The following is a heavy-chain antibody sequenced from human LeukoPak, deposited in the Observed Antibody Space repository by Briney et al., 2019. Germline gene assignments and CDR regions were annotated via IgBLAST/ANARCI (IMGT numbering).Heavy chain of an antibody. CDR1: GFTFSSYS. Sequence: GGSLRLSCAASGFTFSSYSMNWVRQAPGKGLEWVSVIYSGGSTNYADSVKGRFTISSDNSKNTVYLQMNGLRAEDTAVYYCASLQMTDAGGWFDPWGQGTLVTVSS. CDR2: IYSGGST. CDR3: ASLQMTDAGGWFDP. V-gene: IGHV3-53*01. J-gene: IGHJ5*02. D-gene: IGHD2-21*02.